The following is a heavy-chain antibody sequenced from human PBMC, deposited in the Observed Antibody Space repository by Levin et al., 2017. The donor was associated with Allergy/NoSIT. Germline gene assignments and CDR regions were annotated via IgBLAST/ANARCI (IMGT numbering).Heavy chain of an antibody. Sequence: GGSLRPSCPPSGFLSSVSSIHWVPPVSAKGLEWVGRIRSKDYNYATAYAASVTGRFTISRDDSKNTAYLQMNSLKTEDTALCYCARFRGVAAAGYYLGSWGQGTLVTVSS. D-gene: IGHD6-13*01. CDR2: IRSKDYNYAT. V-gene: IGHV3-73*01. J-gene: IGHJ4*02. CDR3: ARFRGVAAAGYYLGS. CDR1: GFLSSVSS.